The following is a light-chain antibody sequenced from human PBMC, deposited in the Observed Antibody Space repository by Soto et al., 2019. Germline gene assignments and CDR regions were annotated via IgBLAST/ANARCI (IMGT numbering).Light chain of an antibody. CDR2: ERN. CDR1: SGDIGTYNL. CDR3: CSYAGGSTVI. V-gene: IGLV2-23*01. Sequence: QSALPQPASVSGAPGQSITISCTGTSGDIGTYNLVSWYQQHPGRAPKLIIFERNKRPSGVSNRFSGSKSGNTASLAISGLQAEDEAPYHCCSYAGGSTVICGGGTKLTVL. J-gene: IGLJ2*01.